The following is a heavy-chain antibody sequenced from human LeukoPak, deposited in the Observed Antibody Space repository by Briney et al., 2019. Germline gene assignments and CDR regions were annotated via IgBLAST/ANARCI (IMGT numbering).Heavy chain of an antibody. Sequence: GGSLRLSCAASGFTFSSYAMHWVRQAPGKGLEWVAVISYDGSNKYYADSVKGRFTISRDNSKNTLYLQMNSLRAEDTAVYYCARGPRKAQGIAVANVLNWGQGTLVSVSS. CDR3: ARGPRKAQGIAVANVLN. D-gene: IGHD6-19*01. V-gene: IGHV3-30-3*01. CDR2: ISYDGSNK. CDR1: GFTFSSYA. J-gene: IGHJ4*02.